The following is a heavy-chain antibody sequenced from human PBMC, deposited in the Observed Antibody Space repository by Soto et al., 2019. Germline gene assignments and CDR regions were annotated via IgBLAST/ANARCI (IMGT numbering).Heavy chain of an antibody. V-gene: IGHV4-34*01. CDR1: GGSFSGYY. CDR2: INHSGST. Sequence: QVQLQQWGAGLLKPSETLSLTCAVYGGSFSGYYWSWIRQPPGKGLEWIGEINHSGSTNYNPSLKSRVTISVDTSKNQFSLKLSSVTAADTAVYYCARGALTYSSGWYAPRSNWFDPWGQGTLVTVSS. D-gene: IGHD6-19*01. CDR3: ARGALTYSSGWYAPRSNWFDP. J-gene: IGHJ5*02.